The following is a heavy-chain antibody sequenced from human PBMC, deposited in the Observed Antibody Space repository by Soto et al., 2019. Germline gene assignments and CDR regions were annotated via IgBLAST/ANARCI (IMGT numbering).Heavy chain of an antibody. J-gene: IGHJ4*02. D-gene: IGHD1-26*01. CDR3: AEGELLGPFDY. V-gene: IGHV1-46*01. CDR1: GYTFTSYY. Sequence: ASVKVSCKASGYTFTSYYMHWVRQAPGQGLEWMGIINPSGGSTSYAQKFQGRVTMTRDTSTGTVYMELSSLRSEDTAVYYCAEGELLGPFDYWGQGTLVTVSS. CDR2: INPSGGST.